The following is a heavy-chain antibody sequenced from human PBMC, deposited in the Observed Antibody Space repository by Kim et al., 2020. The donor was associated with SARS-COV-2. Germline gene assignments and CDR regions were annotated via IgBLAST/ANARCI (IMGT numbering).Heavy chain of an antibody. CDR2: IYSSGST. V-gene: IGHV4-59*01. CDR3: SRVGTTFGWSFDD. D-gene: IGHD6-19*01. CDR1: GGSISNYY. J-gene: IGHJ4*01. Sequence: SETLSLTCTVSGGSISNYYWSWIRQPPGKGLEWIGYIYSSGSTKYNPSLKSRVTISVDTSKNQFSLKLSSVTAADTAMYYCSRVGTTFGWSFDDWGHGTL.